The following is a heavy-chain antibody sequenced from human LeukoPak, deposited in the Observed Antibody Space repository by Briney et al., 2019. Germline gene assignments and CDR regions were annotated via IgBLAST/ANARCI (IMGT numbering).Heavy chain of an antibody. CDR3: VLDYYDSSGYLVDY. V-gene: IGHV4-4*07. Sequence: LTXXVSGASITSXXWSWIRQPAXXXXXXIGRMFYSGNTDYNPSLKSRLTMSIDTSKNQFSLKLSSVTAADTAVYYCVLDYYDSSGYLVDYWGQGTLVTVSS. CDR2: MFYSGNT. CDR1: GASITSXX. D-gene: IGHD3-22*01. J-gene: IGHJ4*02.